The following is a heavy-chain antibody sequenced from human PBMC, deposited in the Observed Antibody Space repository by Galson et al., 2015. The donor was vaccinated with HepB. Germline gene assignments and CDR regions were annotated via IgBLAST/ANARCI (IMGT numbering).Heavy chain of an antibody. D-gene: IGHD3-16*01. J-gene: IGHJ4*02. CDR2: IWYDGSIE. CDR1: GFTFSSYG. CDR3: ARDLGFGLDY. Sequence: SLRLSCAASGFTFSSYGMYWVRQAPGKGLERVAVIWYDGSIEYYRDSVRGRFTVSRDNSRNTLYLQMSSLRAEDTAVYYCARDLGFGLDYWGQGTLVTVSS. V-gene: IGHV3-33*01.